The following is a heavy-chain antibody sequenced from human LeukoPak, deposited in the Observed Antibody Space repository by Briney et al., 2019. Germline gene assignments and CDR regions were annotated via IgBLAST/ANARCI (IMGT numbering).Heavy chain of an antibody. V-gene: IGHV4-30-4*01. CDR1: GGSIRSGDYY. CDR3: ARHLDGDYDFDY. D-gene: IGHD4-17*01. J-gene: IGHJ4*02. CDR2: IYYSGST. Sequence: PSETLSLTCTVSGGSIRSGDYYWSWIRQPPGKGLEWIGYIYYSGSTYYNPSLKSRVTISVDTSKNQFSLKLSSVTAADTAVYYCARHLDGDYDFDYWGQGTLVTVSS.